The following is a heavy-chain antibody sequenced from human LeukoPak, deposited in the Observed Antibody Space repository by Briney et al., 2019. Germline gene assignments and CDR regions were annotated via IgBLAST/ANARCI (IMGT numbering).Heavy chain of an antibody. CDR1: GLTFSTSG. CDR3: ARTTADYYYMDV. Sequence: GGSLRLSCTTSGLTFSTSGFNWVRQAPGKGLEWVSSISSSSSYIYYAYSVKGRFTISRDNAKNSLYLQMNSLRAEDTAVYYCARTTADYYYMDVWGKGTTVTVSS. J-gene: IGHJ6*03. D-gene: IGHD1-1*01. V-gene: IGHV3-21*01. CDR2: ISSSSSYI.